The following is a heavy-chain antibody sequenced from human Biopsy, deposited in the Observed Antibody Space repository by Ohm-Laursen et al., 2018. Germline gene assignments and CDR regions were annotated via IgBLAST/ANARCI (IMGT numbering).Heavy chain of an antibody. Sequence: SQTLSLTCSVSGGSISSVGYYWNWVRQHPGKGLEWIGYIYYSGTTYYNPSLKSLVTISVDTSKNQFSLKLNSVTAADTAVYYCARRPYGGTRYWYFDLWGRGTLVTVSS. CDR1: GGSISSVGYY. J-gene: IGHJ2*01. D-gene: IGHD4-23*01. V-gene: IGHV4-31*01. CDR3: ARRPYGGTRYWYFDL. CDR2: IYYSGTT.